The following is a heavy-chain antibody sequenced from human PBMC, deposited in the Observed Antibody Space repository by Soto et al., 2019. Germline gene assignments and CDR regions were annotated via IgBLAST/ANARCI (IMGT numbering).Heavy chain of an antibody. V-gene: IGHV4-38-2*02. CDR1: GYSISSGYY. Sequence: SETLSLTCTVSGYSISSGYYWGWIRQPPGKGLEWIGSGYHRGTSYYNPSLQSRVSIPVDTSKNQFSVSLSSVTAADTVVYYCARGNGYFDTSGDFNSWGQGVLVTVSS. D-gene: IGHD3-22*01. CDR3: ARGNGYFDTSGDFNS. CDR2: GYHRGTS. J-gene: IGHJ4*02.